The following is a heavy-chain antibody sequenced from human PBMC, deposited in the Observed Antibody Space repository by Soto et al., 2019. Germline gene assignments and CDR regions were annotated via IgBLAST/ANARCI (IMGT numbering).Heavy chain of an antibody. CDR3: TRGGDPYKTGH. V-gene: IGHV4-59*01. J-gene: IGHJ4*02. CDR1: GVSISSYY. CDR2: IHYSGST. D-gene: IGHD2-21*01. Sequence: PSETLSLTCTVSGVSISSYYWIWIRQPPGKGLEWIGFIHYSGSTNYNPSLKGRVTMSVDTSKNQFSLKLTSVNTADTAIYYCTRGGDPYKTGHWGQGTLVTVSS.